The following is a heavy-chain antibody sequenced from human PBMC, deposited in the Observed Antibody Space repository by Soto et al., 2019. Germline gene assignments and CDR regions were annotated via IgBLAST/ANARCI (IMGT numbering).Heavy chain of an antibody. Sequence: QVQLVESGGGVVQPGRSLRLSCAASGFTFSSYGMHWVRQAPGKGLEWVAVIWYDGSNKYYADSVKGRFTISRDNSKNSLYLQMNSLRAEDTAVYYGARDHGGTVDYWGQGTLVTVSS. J-gene: IGHJ4*02. V-gene: IGHV3-33*01. D-gene: IGHD3-16*01. CDR2: IWYDGSNK. CDR1: GFTFSSYG. CDR3: ARDHGGTVDY.